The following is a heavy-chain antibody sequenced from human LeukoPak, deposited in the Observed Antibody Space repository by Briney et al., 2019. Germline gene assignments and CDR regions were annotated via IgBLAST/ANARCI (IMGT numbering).Heavy chain of an antibody. V-gene: IGHV4-39*07. CDR2: IYYNGNT. D-gene: IGHD3-10*01. CDR3: ARVGWGDVASYPNWLDP. CDR1: GGSISSSSHC. Sequence: SETLSLTCTVSGGSISSSSHCWGWIRQPPGTGLEWIANIYYNGNTAYNPSLRSRVTISIDTSKNQFSLRLNSVTAADTAVYYCARVGWGDVASYPNWLDPWGQGTLVAVSS. J-gene: IGHJ5*02.